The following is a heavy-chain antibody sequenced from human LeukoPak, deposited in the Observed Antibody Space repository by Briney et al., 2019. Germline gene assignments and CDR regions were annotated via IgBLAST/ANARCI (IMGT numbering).Heavy chain of an antibody. CDR1: GFTISNYW. D-gene: IGHD5-12*01. CDR3: APQQTYSPYNWFDP. J-gene: IGHJ5*02. V-gene: IGHV3-74*03. Sequence: GGSLRLSCVGSGFTISNYWMHWIRQDPGTWLVWVSRIHPDGSITTYADSVKGRFTISRDSAKNTLYLQMNSLRAEDTAVYYCAPQQTYSPYNWFDPWGQGTLVTVSS. CDR2: IHPDGSIT.